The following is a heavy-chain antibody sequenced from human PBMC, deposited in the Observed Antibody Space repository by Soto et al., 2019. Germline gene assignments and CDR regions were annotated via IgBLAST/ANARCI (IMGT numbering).Heavy chain of an antibody. CDR3: ARDRVDCSGGNCWRSVEDT. CDR1: GYTFTNYY. Sequence: QVQLVQSGAEVKKPGASVKVSCKASGYTFTNYYMHWVRQAPGQGLEWMGIIDPSGGGTSYAQKFQGRLTMTRDKSTSTVYMGLSSLRSEDTAVYYCARDRVDCSGGNCWRSVEDTWGQGTLVTVSS. D-gene: IGHD2-15*01. J-gene: IGHJ5*02. CDR2: IDPSGGGT. V-gene: IGHV1-46*01.